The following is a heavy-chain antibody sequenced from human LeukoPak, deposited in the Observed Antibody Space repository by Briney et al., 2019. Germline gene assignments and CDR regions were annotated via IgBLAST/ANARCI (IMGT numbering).Heavy chain of an antibody. CDR1: GGSISSYS. CDR3: ARDAYYDSSGYPDYFDN. Sequence: PSEALSLTCTVSGGSISSYSWSWIRQPPGKGLEWIGEIYHSGSTNYNPSLKSRVTISVDKSRNQFSLRLSSVTAADTAVYYCARDAYYDSSGYPDYFDNWGQGSLVTVSS. D-gene: IGHD3-22*01. J-gene: IGHJ4*02. CDR2: IYHSGST. V-gene: IGHV4-59*12.